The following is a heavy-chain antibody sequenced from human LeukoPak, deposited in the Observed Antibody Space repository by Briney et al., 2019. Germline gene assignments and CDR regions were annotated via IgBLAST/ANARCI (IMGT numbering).Heavy chain of an antibody. D-gene: IGHD4-17*01. CDR2: VYYSGTT. J-gene: IGHJ4*02. CDR1: GGSISSSSYY. CDR3: AREMTTVTVDY. V-gene: IGHV4-39*02. Sequence: SETLSLTCTVSGGSISSSSYYWDWIRQPPGKGLEWIGSVYYSGTTYYNPSLKSRVTISVDTSKNQFSLKLSSVTAADTAVYYCAREMTTVTVDYWGQGTLVTVSS.